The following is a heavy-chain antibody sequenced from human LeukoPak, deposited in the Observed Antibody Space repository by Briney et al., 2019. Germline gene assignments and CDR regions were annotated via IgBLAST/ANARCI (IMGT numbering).Heavy chain of an antibody. CDR1: GFTFSSYG. CDR3: ARDPARRFDS. CDR2: IRYDGSNK. V-gene: IGHV3-30*02. J-gene: IGHJ5*01. D-gene: IGHD1-14*01. Sequence: GGSLRLSCAASGFTFSSYGMHWVRQAPGKGLEWVAFIRYDGSNKYYADSVKGRFTISRDNAKNSLFLQMDSLRAEDTAIYYCARDPARRFDSWGQGTLVTVSS.